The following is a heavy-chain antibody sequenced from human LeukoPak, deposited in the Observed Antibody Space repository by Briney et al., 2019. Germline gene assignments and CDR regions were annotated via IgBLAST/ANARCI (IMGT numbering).Heavy chain of an antibody. CDR3: ARQVAGSYGDYLEY. CDR2: IYYSGRI. Sequence: SETLPLTCTVSVGSISSSSYYWGWIRQPPGKGLEWIGSIYYSGRIYYKPSLKSRVNISIDTSKNKFSLKLSSVTAADTAVYYCARQVAGSYGDYLEYWGQGTLVTVSS. D-gene: IGHD6-19*01. CDR1: VGSISSSSYY. V-gene: IGHV4-39*01. J-gene: IGHJ4*02.